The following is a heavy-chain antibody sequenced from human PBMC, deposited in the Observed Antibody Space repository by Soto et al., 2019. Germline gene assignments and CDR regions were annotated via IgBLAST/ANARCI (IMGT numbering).Heavy chain of an antibody. CDR2: ISSSSSTI. Sequence: GVSLRLSCAASGFTFSSYSMNWVRQAPGKGLEWVSYISSSSSTIYYADSVKGRFTISRDNAKNSLYLQMNSLRDEDTAVYYCARAERGWYSTFDYWGQGTLVTVSS. CDR3: ARAERGWYSTFDY. D-gene: IGHD6-19*01. CDR1: GFTFSSYS. J-gene: IGHJ4*02. V-gene: IGHV3-48*02.